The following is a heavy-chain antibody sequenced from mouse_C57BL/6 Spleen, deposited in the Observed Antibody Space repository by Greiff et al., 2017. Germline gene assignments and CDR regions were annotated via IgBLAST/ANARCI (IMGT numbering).Heavy chain of an antibody. CDR1: GFTFSSYT. CDR2: ISGGGGNT. V-gene: IGHV5-9*01. J-gene: IGHJ1*03. D-gene: IGHD1-1*01. Sequence: EVKLMESGGGLVKPGGSLKLSCAASGFTFSSYTMSWVHQTPEKRLEWVATISGGGGNTYYPDSVKGRFTISRDNAKNTLYLQMSSLRSEDTALEDCARNSGITRYCDVWGTGTTLTVSS. CDR3: ARNSGITRYCDV.